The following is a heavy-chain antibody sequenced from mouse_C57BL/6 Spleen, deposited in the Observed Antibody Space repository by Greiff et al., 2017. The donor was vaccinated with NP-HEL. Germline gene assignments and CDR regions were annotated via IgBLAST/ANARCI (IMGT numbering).Heavy chain of an antibody. CDR1: GYTFTSYW. CDR2: IHPNSGST. J-gene: IGHJ3*01. D-gene: IGHD2-4*01. Sequence: QVQLQQSGAELVKPGASVKLSCKASGYTFTSYWMHWVKQRPGQGLEWIGMIHPNSGSTNYNEKFKSKATLTVDKSSSTAYMQLSSLTSEDSAVYYCARRGDYDSVFADWGQGTLVTVSA. V-gene: IGHV1-64*01. CDR3: ARRGDYDSVFAD.